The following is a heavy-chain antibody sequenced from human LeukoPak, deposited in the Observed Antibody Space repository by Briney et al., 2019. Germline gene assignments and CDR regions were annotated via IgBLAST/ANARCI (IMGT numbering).Heavy chain of an antibody. D-gene: IGHD1-26*01. CDR2: LNGDNT. CDR3: VREATGYSFADY. V-gene: IGHV3-23*01. Sequence: PGGSLRLSCAASGFTFSNFAMSWIRQAPGKGLEWVSALNGDNTYYADSVKGRFTVSRDNSKNTLYLQMNSLTAEDTAVYYCVREATGYSFADYGGQGTLVSVSS. J-gene: IGHJ4*02. CDR1: GFTFSNFA.